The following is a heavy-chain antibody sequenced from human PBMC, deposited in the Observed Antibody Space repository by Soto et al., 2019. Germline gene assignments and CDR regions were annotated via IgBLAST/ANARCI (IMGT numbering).Heavy chain of an antibody. Sequence: VQLQESGPGLVKPSQTLSLTCTVSAGSIRSGTHYWSWIRQHPGKGLEWIGHIYHSGKTYYNPSLESRVTLSVDTSKNPFSLKVSAVTAADTAVYYCARVEVASIGYDYWGQGTLVIVSS. CDR1: AGSIRSGTHY. V-gene: IGHV4-31*03. J-gene: IGHJ4*02. CDR3: ARVEVASIGYDY. D-gene: IGHD3-22*01. CDR2: IYHSGKT.